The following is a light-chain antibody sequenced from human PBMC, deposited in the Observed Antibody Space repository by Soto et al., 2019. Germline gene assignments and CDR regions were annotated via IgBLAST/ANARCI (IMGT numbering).Light chain of an antibody. CDR2: RAS. CDR1: QTVSIF. V-gene: IGKV1-39*01. Sequence: IQMTQSPPSLSASVGDTVSITCRASQTVSIFLNWYQQKLGQAPTALIHRASTLRSGVPSRFAGSGDGTEFNLTINVVQADDFATYYCQQSYTSPLSFGQGTRLEIK. J-gene: IGKJ1*01. CDR3: QQSYTSPLS.